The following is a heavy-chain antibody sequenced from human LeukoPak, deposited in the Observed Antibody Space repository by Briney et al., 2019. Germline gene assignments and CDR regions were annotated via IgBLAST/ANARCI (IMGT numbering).Heavy chain of an antibody. D-gene: IGHD3-10*01. CDR1: GFTFSSYW. CDR3: ARDTVSHYYGSGSYDY. Sequence: PGGSLRLSCAASGFTFSSYWMHWVRQAPGKGLVWVSRINSDGSSTSYADSVKGRFSISRDNAKNTLYLQMNSLRAEDTAVYYCARDTVSHYYGSGSYDYWGQGTLVTVSS. V-gene: IGHV3-74*01. J-gene: IGHJ4*02. CDR2: INSDGSST.